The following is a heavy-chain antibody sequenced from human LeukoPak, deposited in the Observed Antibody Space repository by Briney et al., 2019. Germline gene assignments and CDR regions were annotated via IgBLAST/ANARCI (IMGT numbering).Heavy chain of an antibody. V-gene: IGHV4-59*01. J-gene: IGHJ6*03. CDR2: IYYSGST. CDR1: GGSISSYY. Sequence: SETLSLTCTVSGGSISSYYWSWIRQPPGKGLEWIGYIYYSGSTNYNPSLKSRVTISLDTSKNQFSLKLSSVTAADTAVYYCARTRVFFYYYYMDVWGKGTTVTVSS. D-gene: IGHD2-8*01. CDR3: ARTRVFFYYYYMDV.